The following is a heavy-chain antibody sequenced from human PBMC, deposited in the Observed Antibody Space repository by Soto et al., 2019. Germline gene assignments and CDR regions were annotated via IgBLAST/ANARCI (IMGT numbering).Heavy chain of an antibody. J-gene: IGHJ6*02. CDR2: MNPNSGNK. CDR1: GYTFTSYD. V-gene: IGHV1-8*01. CDR3: ASGTYYDILTDYYQAGDGMDV. Sequence: QVQLVQSGAEVKKPGASVKVSCKASGYTFTSYDINWVRQATGQGLEWMGWMNPNSGNKGYAQKFQGRVTMTRNTSISTDYMELSSLRSENTAVYYCASGTYYDILTDYYQAGDGMDVWGQGTTVTVSS. D-gene: IGHD3-9*01.